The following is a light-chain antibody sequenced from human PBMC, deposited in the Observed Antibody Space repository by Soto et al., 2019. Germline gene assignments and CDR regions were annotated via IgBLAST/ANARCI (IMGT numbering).Light chain of an antibody. Sequence: QSALTQPPSVSGSPGQSVTISCTGTSSDVGGYDYVSWYQQRPGKAPKRLIYDVTKRPSGVPDRFSGSKSGNTASLTISGLQAEDEADFYCCSYGGSFPYVFGTGTKLTVL. CDR2: DVT. CDR3: CSYGGSFPYV. J-gene: IGLJ1*01. V-gene: IGLV2-11*01. CDR1: SSDVGGYDY.